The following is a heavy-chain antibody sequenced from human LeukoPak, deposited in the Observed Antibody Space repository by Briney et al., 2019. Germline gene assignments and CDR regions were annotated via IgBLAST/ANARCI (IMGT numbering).Heavy chain of an antibody. J-gene: IGHJ6*03. CDR2: IYHSGST. V-gene: IGHV4-30-2*01. CDR1: GGSISSGGYY. CDR3: ASSPGYSYGYYYYYYMDV. Sequence: PSETLSLTCTVSGGSISSGGYYWSWIRQPPGKGLEWIGYIYHSGSTYYNPSLKSRVTISVDRSKNQFSLKLSSVTAADTAVYYCASSPGYSYGYYYYYYMDVWGKGTTVTVSS. D-gene: IGHD5-18*01.